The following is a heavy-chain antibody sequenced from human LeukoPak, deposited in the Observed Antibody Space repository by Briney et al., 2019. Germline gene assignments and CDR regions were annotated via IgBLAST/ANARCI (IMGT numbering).Heavy chain of an antibody. CDR3: ARGFAWQQPTEDAFDI. CDR1: GFTFSSYS. J-gene: IGHJ3*02. D-gene: IGHD6-13*01. Sequence: GGSLRLSCAASGFTFSSYSMNWVRQAPGKGLEWVSYISSSSSTIYYADSVKGRFTISRDNAKNSLYLQMNSLRAEDTAVYYCARGFAWQQPTEDAFDIWGQGTMVTVSS. V-gene: IGHV3-48*01. CDR2: ISSSSSTI.